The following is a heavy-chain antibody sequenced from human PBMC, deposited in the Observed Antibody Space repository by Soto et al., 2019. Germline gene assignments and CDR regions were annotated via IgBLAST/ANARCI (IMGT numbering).Heavy chain of an antibody. CDR3: ARHVSVSPRGYYFDY. D-gene: IGHD3-10*01. CDR1: GYSFSTYG. Sequence: GESLKISCKGSGYSFSTYGIGWVRQMPGKGLEWMGIIYPGDSDTRYSPSFQGQVTISVDKSISTAYLQWSSLKASDTAMYYCARHVSVSPRGYYFDYWGQGTQVTVSS. CDR2: IYPGDSDT. J-gene: IGHJ4*02. V-gene: IGHV5-51*01.